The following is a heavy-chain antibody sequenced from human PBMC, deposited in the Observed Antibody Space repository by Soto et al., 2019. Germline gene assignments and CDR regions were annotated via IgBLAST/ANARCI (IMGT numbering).Heavy chain of an antibody. J-gene: IGHJ5*02. D-gene: IGHD3-10*01. CDR3: VRDRESSSGWFDP. CDR1: CYSVSSSSAA. CDR2: TYYRSRFFR. V-gene: IGHV6-1*01. Sequence: SPTLSLPCALSCYSVSSSSAARNWIRQSPSGGREWLGRTYYRSRFFRAYAESVKSRIIINPDTDKNQFSLQLKSVTPEDTAVYYCVRDRESSSGWFDPWGQGTPVTVSS.